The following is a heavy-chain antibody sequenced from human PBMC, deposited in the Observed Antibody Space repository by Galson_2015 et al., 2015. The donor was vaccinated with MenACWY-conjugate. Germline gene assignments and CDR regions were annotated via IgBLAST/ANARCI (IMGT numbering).Heavy chain of an antibody. CDR1: GFTFSSCA. Sequence: SLRLACAASGFTFSSCAMSWVRQAPGKRLEWVSGISGGGDDTYYADSVKGRFTISRANSMNTLYLQMNSLRAEDTAVYYCAKDKNSGDYGDFDYWGQGTLVTVSS. J-gene: IGHJ4*02. CDR3: AKDKNSGDYGDFDY. V-gene: IGHV3-23*01. D-gene: IGHD4-17*01. CDR2: ISGGGDDT.